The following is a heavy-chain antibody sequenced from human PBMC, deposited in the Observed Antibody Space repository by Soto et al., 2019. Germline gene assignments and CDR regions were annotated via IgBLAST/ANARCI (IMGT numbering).Heavy chain of an antibody. J-gene: IGHJ4*02. Sequence: GGSLRLSCEASGFRFNSYSMNWVRQAPQKGLEWVSLIDARSNYIYYADSVKGRFTISRDNARNSLYLQMDSLRVEDTAVYYCVRENEMAGATSAFEYWGQGTPVTVSS. CDR3: VRENEMAGATSAFEY. V-gene: IGHV3-21*06. D-gene: IGHD1-26*01. CDR1: GFRFNSYS. CDR2: IDARSNYI.